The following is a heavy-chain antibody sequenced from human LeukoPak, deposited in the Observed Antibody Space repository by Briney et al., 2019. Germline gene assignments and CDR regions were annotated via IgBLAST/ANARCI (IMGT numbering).Heavy chain of an antibody. J-gene: IGHJ4*02. CDR2: ISGSSGST. CDR1: GFSLSSHG. Sequence: GGSLRLSCAASGFSLSSHGMSWVRQAPGKGLEWVSSISGSSGSTNYADSVKGRFTMSRDTSKNTLYLEMNSLRDDDTAAYYCAKGRGSTSIYEYWGQGTLVTVSS. D-gene: IGHD2-2*01. CDR3: AKGRGSTSIYEY. V-gene: IGHV3-23*01.